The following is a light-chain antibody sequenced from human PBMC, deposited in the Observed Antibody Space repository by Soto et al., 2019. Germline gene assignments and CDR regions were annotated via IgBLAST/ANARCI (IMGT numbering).Light chain of an antibody. Sequence: EIVMTQTPLSSRVTLGQPASISCRSSQSLVHRDGNTYLSWLHQRPGQPPRLLIYMISDRFSGVPDRVSGSGAGTDCTLKISRVEAEDVGVYYCMQATHPYTFGQGTKLEIE. CDR3: MQATHPYT. J-gene: IGKJ2*01. V-gene: IGKV2-24*01. CDR2: MIS. CDR1: QSLVHRDGNTY.